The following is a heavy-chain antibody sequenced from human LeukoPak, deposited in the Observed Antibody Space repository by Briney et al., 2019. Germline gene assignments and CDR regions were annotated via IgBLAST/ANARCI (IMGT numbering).Heavy chain of an antibody. V-gene: IGHV4-59*01. CDR1: GGSISSYY. CDR3: ARGGLLWFGEINWFDP. J-gene: IGHJ5*02. D-gene: IGHD3-10*01. Sequence: SETLSLTCTVSGGSISSYYWSWIRQPPGKGLEWIGYIYYSGSTNYNPSLKSRVTISVDTSKNQFSLKLSSVTAADTAVYYCARGGLLWFGEINWFDPWGQGTLVTVSS. CDR2: IYYSGST.